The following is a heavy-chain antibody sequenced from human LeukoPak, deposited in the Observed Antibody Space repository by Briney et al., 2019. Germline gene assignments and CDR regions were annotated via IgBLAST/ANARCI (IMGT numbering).Heavy chain of an antibody. CDR2: INHSGST. CDR1: GGSISSSSYY. Sequence: SETLSLTCTVSGGSISSSSYYWSWIRQPPGKGLEWIGEINHSGSTNYNPSLKSRVTISVDTSKNQFSLKLSSVTAADTAVYYCARLDLTSFDYWGQGTLVTVSS. D-gene: IGHD1-7*01. CDR3: ARLDLTSFDY. J-gene: IGHJ4*02. V-gene: IGHV4-39*07.